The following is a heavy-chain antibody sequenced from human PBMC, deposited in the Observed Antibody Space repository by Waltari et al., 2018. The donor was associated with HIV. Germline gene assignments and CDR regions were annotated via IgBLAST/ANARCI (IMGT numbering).Heavy chain of an antibody. Sequence: QLQLHESGPGLVKPSETLSLTCIVSGFSISSNNYYWGWIRQPPGKGLEWIGNIFYSGTTNYNPSLESRVTISIDTSKSRFSLNLDSVTAADTAIYYCARHKNRGSYFPVDFWGQGTLVAVSS. J-gene: IGHJ4*02. CDR1: GFSISSNNYY. V-gene: IGHV4-39*07. D-gene: IGHD1-26*01. CDR2: IFYSGTT. CDR3: ARHKNRGSYFPVDF.